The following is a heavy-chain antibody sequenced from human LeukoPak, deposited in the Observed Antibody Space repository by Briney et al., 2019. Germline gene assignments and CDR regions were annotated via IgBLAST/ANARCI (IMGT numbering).Heavy chain of an antibody. D-gene: IGHD4-17*01. CDR1: DGSISSHY. J-gene: IGHJ3*02. CDR3: ARHRSPYGDAFDI. V-gene: IGHV4-59*08. CDR2: IYFSGST. Sequence: SETLSLTCTVSDGSISSHYWSWIRQPPGTGLEWIGYIYFSGSTNYNPSLKSRVTISVDTSKNQFSLKLSSVTAADTALYYCARHRSPYGDAFDIWGQGTMVTVYS.